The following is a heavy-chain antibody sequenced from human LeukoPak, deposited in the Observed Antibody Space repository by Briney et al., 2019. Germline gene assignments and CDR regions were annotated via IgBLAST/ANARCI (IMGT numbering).Heavy chain of an antibody. CDR3: ARLIVGAFDY. Sequence: GGSLRLSCAASGFTFDDYAMHWVRQAPGKGLEWVSGISWNSGSIGYADSVKGRFTISRDNAKNSLYLQMNSLRAEDTALYYCARLIVGAFDYWGQGTLVTVSS. D-gene: IGHD1-26*01. J-gene: IGHJ4*02. V-gene: IGHV3-9*01. CDR1: GFTFDDYA. CDR2: ISWNSGSI.